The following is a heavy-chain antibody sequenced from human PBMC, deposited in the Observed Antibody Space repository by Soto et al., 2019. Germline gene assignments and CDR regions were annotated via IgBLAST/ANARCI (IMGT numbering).Heavy chain of an antibody. CDR2: IHHSGST. Sequence: QVQLQESGPGLVKPSETLSLTCAVSGDSISSRNWWSWVRQTPGKGLEYIGEIHHSGSTNYNPSLKSRVTMSVDKSKHQFSLNLNSVTAADTAIYYCARRKLEMMYVGWFDPWGQGTLVTVSS. J-gene: IGHJ5*02. D-gene: IGHD2-8*01. CDR1: GDSISSRNW. CDR3: ARRKLEMMYVGWFDP. V-gene: IGHV4-4*02.